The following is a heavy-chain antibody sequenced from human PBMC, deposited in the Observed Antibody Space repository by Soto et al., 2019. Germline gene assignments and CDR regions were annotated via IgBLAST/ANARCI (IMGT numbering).Heavy chain of an antibody. J-gene: IGHJ4*02. D-gene: IGHD4-17*01. Sequence: QVQLQESGPGLVKPSQTLSLTCTVSGGSITSGDYYWSWIRQPPGKGLEWVGYNYYGGSTYYNPSLESRITISLDTAKNQFSLELTSVTAADSAVYYCASGSTVINPLDFCGQGTLVTVSS. CDR3: ASGSTVINPLDF. CDR2: NYYGGST. V-gene: IGHV4-30-4*01. CDR1: GGSITSGDYY.